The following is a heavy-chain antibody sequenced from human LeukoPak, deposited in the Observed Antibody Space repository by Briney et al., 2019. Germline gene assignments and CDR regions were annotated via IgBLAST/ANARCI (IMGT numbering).Heavy chain of an antibody. J-gene: IGHJ1*01. D-gene: IGHD4-23*01. CDR1: GFTFSSYS. V-gene: IGHV3-21*01. Sequence: GGSLRLSCAASGFTFSSYSMNWVRQAPGKGLEWVSSISSSSSYIYYADSVKGRFTISRDNAKNSLYLQMNSLRAEDTAVYYCARDLYGGNAPEYFQHWGQGTLVTVSS. CDR2: ISSSSSYI. CDR3: ARDLYGGNAPEYFQH.